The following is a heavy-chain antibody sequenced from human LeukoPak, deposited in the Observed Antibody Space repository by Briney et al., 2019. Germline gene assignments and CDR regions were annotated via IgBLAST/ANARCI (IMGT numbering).Heavy chain of an antibody. J-gene: IGHJ3*02. CDR2: IIPIFGTA. Sequence: VASVKVSCKASGGTFSSYAISWVRQAPGQGLEWMGGIIPIFGTANYAQKFQGRVTITADKSTSTAYMELSSLRSEDTAVYYCARRSGSYGGFDIWGQGTMVTVSS. CDR1: GGTFSSYA. D-gene: IGHD1-26*01. CDR3: ARRSGSYGGFDI. V-gene: IGHV1-69*06.